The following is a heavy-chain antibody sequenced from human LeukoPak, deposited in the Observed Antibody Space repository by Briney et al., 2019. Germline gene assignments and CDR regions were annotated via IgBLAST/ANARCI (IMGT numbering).Heavy chain of an antibody. D-gene: IGHD6-13*01. CDR3: ARDPGVSSSRRYFDY. V-gene: IGHV4-30-2*01. CDR1: GGSISSGGYY. Sequence: PSETLSLTCTVSGGSISSGGYYWSWIRQPPGKGLEWIGYIYHSGSTYYNPSLKSRVTISVDRSKNQFSLKLSSVTAADTAVYYCARDPGVSSSRRYFDYWGQGTLVTVSS. J-gene: IGHJ4*02. CDR2: IYHSGST.